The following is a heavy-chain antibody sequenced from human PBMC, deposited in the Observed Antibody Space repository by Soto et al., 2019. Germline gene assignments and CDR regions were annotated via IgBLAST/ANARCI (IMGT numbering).Heavy chain of an antibody. CDR1: GFSFDDYA. Sequence: EVQVVESGGGLVQPGRSLRLSCAASGFSFDDYAMHWVRQAPGKGLEWVSGISWNSGTIGYADSVKGRFTISRDNAKNSLYLQMNSLRAEDTALYYCAKSTGGTANGMGVWGQGTTVTVXS. D-gene: IGHD2-8*02. V-gene: IGHV3-9*01. CDR3: AKSTGGTANGMGV. CDR2: ISWNSGTI. J-gene: IGHJ6*02.